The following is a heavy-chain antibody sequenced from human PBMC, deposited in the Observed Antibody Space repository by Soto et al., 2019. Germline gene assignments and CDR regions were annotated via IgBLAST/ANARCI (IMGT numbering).Heavy chain of an antibody. CDR1: GFTFRSYW. J-gene: IGHJ4*02. Sequence: EVQLVESGGGLVQTGGSLRLSCVASGFTFRSYWMNWVRQAPGEGLEWVANINQDESQKYYADSVKGRFSISRDNARNALYLQMNSLRVEDAAVYYCATKVVIGGIGFVDYWGQGILVTVSS. CDR2: INQDESQK. V-gene: IGHV3-7*01. CDR3: ATKVVIGGIGFVDY. D-gene: IGHD2-15*01.